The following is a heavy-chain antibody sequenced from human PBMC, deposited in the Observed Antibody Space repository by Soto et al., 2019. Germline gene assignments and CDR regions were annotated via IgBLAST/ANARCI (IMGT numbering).Heavy chain of an antibody. Sequence: QVQLQESGPGLVKPSQTLSLTCTVSGGSISSGDYYWSWIRQPPGKGLEWIGYIYYSGSTYYNPSLKSRVTISVDTSKNQFSLKLSSVTAADTTVYYCARDQAVLRYFDSNDAFDLWGQGTMVTVSS. CDR1: GGSISSGDYY. CDR2: IYYSGST. V-gene: IGHV4-30-4*01. D-gene: IGHD3-9*01. J-gene: IGHJ3*01. CDR3: ARDQAVLRYFDSNDAFDL.